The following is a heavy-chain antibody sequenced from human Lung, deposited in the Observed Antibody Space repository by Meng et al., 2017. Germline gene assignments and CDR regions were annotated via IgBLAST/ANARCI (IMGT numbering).Heavy chain of an antibody. CDR1: GFTFSNYS. V-gene: IGHV3-21*01. CDR3: ARFETVGVATGDF. J-gene: IGHJ4*02. CDR2: ISSDSRYI. Sequence: EVQLVESGGGLVTPGWSLSLSCAASGFTFSNYSMNWVRQAPGKGLEWVSSISSDSRYIFYADSVKGRFTISRDNAKNSLYLQMNSLSPEDTAVFYCARFETVGVATGDFWGQGTLVTVSS. D-gene: IGHD2-15*01.